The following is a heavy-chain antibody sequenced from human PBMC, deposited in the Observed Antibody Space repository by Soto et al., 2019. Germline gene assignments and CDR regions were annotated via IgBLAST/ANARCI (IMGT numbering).Heavy chain of an antibody. J-gene: IGHJ4*02. CDR3: ARTEGYCSSTSCYGAFDY. Sequence: GGSLRLSCAASGFTFSSYSMNWVRQAPGKGLEWVSSISSSSSYIYYADSVKGRFTISRDNAKNSLYLQMNSLRAEDTAVYYCARTEGYCSSTSCYGAFDYWGQGTLVTVSS. CDR1: GFTFSSYS. V-gene: IGHV3-21*01. CDR2: ISSSSSYI. D-gene: IGHD2-2*01.